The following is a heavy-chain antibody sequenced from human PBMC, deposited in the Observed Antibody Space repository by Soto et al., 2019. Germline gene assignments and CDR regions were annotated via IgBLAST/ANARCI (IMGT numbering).Heavy chain of an antibody. CDR3: ARGRDYLYYYYYMDV. J-gene: IGHJ6*03. D-gene: IGHD4-17*01. CDR1: GFTFSSYS. Sequence: PGGSLRLSYAASGFTFSSYSMNWVRQAPGKGLEWVSYISSSSSTIYYADSVKGRFTISRDNAKNSLYLQMNSLRAEDTAVYYCARGRDYLYYYYYMDVWGKGTTVTVSS. V-gene: IGHV3-48*01. CDR2: ISSSSSTI.